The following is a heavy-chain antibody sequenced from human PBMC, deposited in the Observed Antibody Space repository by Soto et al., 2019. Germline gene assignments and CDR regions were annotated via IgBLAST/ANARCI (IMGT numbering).Heavy chain of an antibody. J-gene: IGHJ6*02. CDR2: IYYSGST. V-gene: IGHV4-59*01. CDR1: GGSISSYY. D-gene: IGHD5-12*01. CDR3: ATSGYSGYDYGMDG. Sequence: QVQLQESGPGLVKPSETLSLTCTVSGGSISSYYWSWIRQPPGKGLEWIGYIYYSGSTNYNPSLKSRVTISVDTSKNQFSPKLSSVTAADTAVYYCATSGYSGYDYGMDGWGQGTTVTVSS.